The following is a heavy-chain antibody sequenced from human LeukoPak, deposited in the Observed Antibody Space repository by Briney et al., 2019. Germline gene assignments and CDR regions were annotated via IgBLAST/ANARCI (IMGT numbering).Heavy chain of an antibody. CDR3: ACYDSSGYYYDY. J-gene: IGHJ4*02. V-gene: IGHV3-7*01. CDR2: IKQDGSEK. D-gene: IGHD3-22*01. Sequence: GGSLRLSCAASGFTFSNYWMTWVRQAPGKGLEWVANIKQDGSEKYYVDSVKGRFTISRDNAKNSLYLQMNSLRAEDTAVYYCACYDSSGYYYDYWGQGTLVTVSS. CDR1: GFTFSNYW.